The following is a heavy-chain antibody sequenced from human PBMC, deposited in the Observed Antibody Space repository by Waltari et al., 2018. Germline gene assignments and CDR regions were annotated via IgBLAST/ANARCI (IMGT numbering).Heavy chain of an antibody. V-gene: IGHV3-73*01. D-gene: IGHD1-1*01. CDR3: SGGEVTGTDF. J-gene: IGHJ4*02. CDR1: GFSSSGST. Sequence: EVQVVESGGGLVQPGGSLKLSCATSGFSSSGSTIHWVRQTSGRGLEWVGRIRRQPFNYATAYSESVKGRFTISRDDSKNTAYLQMNNLMTEDTAVYYCSGGEVTGTDFWGQGTLVTVSS. CDR2: IRRQPFNYAT.